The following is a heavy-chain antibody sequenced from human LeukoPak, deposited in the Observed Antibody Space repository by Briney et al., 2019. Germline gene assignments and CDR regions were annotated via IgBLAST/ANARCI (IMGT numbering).Heavy chain of an antibody. D-gene: IGHD2-2*01. J-gene: IGHJ4*02. CDR2: IYYSGST. V-gene: IGHV4-39*07. CDR1: GGSISSRSYY. CDR3: ARDPARSYFDY. Sequence: PSETLSLTCTVSGGSISSRSYYWGWIRQPPGKGLEWIGSIYYSGSTYYNPSLKSRVTISVDTSKNQFSLKLSSVTAADTAVYYCARDPARSYFDYWGQGTLVTVSS.